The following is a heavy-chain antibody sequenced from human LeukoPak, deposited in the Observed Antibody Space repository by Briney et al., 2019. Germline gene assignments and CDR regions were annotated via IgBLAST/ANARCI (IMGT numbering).Heavy chain of an antibody. CDR2: ISGSGYST. D-gene: IGHD1-26*01. Sequence: GGSLRLSCAASGFTFKNYAMSWVRQAPGRGLEWVSAISGSGYSTYYADSVKGRFTISRDSSKSTVFLQMNSLRVEDTATYYCAKISREGATTGPGGPGNFDYWGQGTLATVSS. CDR1: GFTFKNYA. J-gene: IGHJ4*02. CDR3: AKISREGATTGPGGPGNFDY. V-gene: IGHV3-23*01.